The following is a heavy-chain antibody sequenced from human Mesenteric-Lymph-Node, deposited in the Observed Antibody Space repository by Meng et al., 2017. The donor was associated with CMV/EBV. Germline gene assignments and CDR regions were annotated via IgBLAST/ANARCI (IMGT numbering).Heavy chain of an antibody. CDR2: IYYSGST. Sequence: VSGGSVSRGSYYWSWIRQPPGKGLEWIGYIYYSGSTNYNPSLKSRVTISVDTSKNQFSLKLSSVTAADTAVYYCARVTERPNYFDYWGQGTLVTVSS. J-gene: IGHJ4*02. D-gene: IGHD1-1*01. CDR1: GGSVSRGSYY. CDR3: ARVTERPNYFDY. V-gene: IGHV4-61*01.